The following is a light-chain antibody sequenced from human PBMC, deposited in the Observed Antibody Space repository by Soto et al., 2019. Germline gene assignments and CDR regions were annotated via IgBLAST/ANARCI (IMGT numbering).Light chain of an antibody. CDR3: QSYDISLSVSVV. V-gene: IGLV1-40*01. Sequence: QSVLTQPPSVSGAPGQRVTIPCTGSSSNIGAGYDVQWYQQLPGAAPRLLIFGNTNRPSGVPDRFSGSRSGTPASLAISGLQAEDEADYYCQSYDISLSVSVVFGGGTKLTVL. CDR2: GNT. J-gene: IGLJ2*01. CDR1: SSNIGAGYD.